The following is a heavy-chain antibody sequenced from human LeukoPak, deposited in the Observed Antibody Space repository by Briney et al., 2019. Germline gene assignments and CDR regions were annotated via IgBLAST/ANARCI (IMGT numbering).Heavy chain of an antibody. CDR3: AKDGARRVVVPAAKDY. J-gene: IGHJ4*02. CDR1: GFTFSSYG. Sequence: PGGSLRPSCAASGFTFSSYGMHWVRQAPGEGLEWVAFIRYDGSNKYYADSVKGRFTISRDNSKNTLYLQMNSLRAEDTAVYYCAKDGARRVVVPAAKDYWGQGTLVTVSS. V-gene: IGHV3-30*02. CDR2: IRYDGSNK. D-gene: IGHD2-2*01.